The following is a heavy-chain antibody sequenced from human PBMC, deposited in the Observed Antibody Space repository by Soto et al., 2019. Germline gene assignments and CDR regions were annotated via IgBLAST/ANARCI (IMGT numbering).Heavy chain of an antibody. Sequence: PAGSPILSCTASGLTLSGYSMYLVRAAPGKGLEWVSSISSSSSYIYYADSVKGRFTISRDNAKNSLYLQMNSLRAEDTAVYYCARVGCSSTSCLYYFDYWGQGTLVKGSS. CDR2: ISSSSSYI. J-gene: IGHJ4*02. CDR1: GLTLSGYS. V-gene: IGHV3-21*01. D-gene: IGHD2-2*01. CDR3: ARVGCSSTSCLYYFDY.